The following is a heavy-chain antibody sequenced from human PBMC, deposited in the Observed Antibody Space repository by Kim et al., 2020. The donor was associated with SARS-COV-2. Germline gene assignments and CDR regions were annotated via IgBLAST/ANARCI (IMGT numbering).Heavy chain of an antibody. CDR2: ISCSGSPT. V-gene: IGHV3-23*01. D-gene: IGHD3-10*01. J-gene: IGHJ6*02. CDR1: GFTFSSCA. CDR3: VRAFRGMDV. Sequence: GGSLRLSCAASGFTFSSCAMRWVRQAPGKGLEWVSTISCSGSPTHYADSVKGRFTISRDNSKNTLYLQMNSLRAEDTAIYYCVRAFRGMDVWGQGTTVIVSS.